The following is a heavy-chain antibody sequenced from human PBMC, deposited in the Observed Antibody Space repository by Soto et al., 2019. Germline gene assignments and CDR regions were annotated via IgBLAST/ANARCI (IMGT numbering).Heavy chain of an antibody. CDR1: GFTLSSKT. D-gene: IGHD2-2*02. CDR2: ISSDSTYI. Sequence: EVQLVESGGGLVKPGGSLRLSCAASGFTLSSKTMNWVRQAPGKGLEWVSSISSDSTYIYYADSVKGRFTISRDNAKNSVDLQMNSMRAEDTALYYCARGYCSRASCYTGGYYYYAMDVWGQGTTVTVSS. V-gene: IGHV3-21*01. J-gene: IGHJ6*02. CDR3: ARGYCSRASCYTGGYYYYAMDV.